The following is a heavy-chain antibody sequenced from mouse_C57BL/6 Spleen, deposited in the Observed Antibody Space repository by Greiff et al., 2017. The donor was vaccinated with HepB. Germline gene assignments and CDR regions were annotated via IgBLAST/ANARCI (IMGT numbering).Heavy chain of an antibody. D-gene: IGHD1-1*01. Sequence: QVQLQQPGAELVKPGASVKLSCKASGYTFTSYWMHWVKQRPGQGLEWIGMIHPNSGSTNYNEKFKSKATLTVDKSSSTAYMQLSSLTSEDSAFYYCASGTVVATRYFDYWGQGTTLTVSS. CDR3: ASGTVVATRYFDY. V-gene: IGHV1-64*01. CDR2: IHPNSGST. J-gene: IGHJ2*01. CDR1: GYTFTSYW.